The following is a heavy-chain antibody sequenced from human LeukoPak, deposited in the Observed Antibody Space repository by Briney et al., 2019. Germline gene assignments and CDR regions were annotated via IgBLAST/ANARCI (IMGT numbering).Heavy chain of an antibody. Sequence: PSETLSLTCAVYGGSFSGYYWSWIRQPPGKGLEWIGEINHSGSTNYNPSLKSRVTISVDASKNQFSLKLSSVTAADTAVYYCARGLVAPGSGLDYWGQGTLVTVSS. V-gene: IGHV4-34*01. D-gene: IGHD3-10*01. CDR2: INHSGST. J-gene: IGHJ4*02. CDR1: GGSFSGYY. CDR3: ARGLVAPGSGLDY.